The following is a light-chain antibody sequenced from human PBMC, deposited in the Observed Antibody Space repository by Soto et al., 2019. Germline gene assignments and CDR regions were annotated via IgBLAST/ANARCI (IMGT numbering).Light chain of an antibody. CDR1: QSVSNNY. J-gene: IGKJ1*01. V-gene: IGKV3-20*01. Sequence: EIVLTQSPGTLSLSPGERATLSCTSSQSVSNNYLAWYQQKPGQAPRILIYGASSRATGIPDRFSGSGSGTDFTLTISRLEPEDFAVYDCQQYGSSPWTFGQGTKVDIK. CDR2: GAS. CDR3: QQYGSSPWT.